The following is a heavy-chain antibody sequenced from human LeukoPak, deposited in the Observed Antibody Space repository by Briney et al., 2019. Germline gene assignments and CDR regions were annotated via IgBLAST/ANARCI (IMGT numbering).Heavy chain of an antibody. CDR1: GYTFTDYA. J-gene: IGHJ4*02. D-gene: IGHD3-22*01. V-gene: IGHV7-4-1*02. CDR2: VNTNTGNP. CDR3: ASCNDSSGYFAY. Sequence: ASVNVSCKPSGYTFTDYAINWVRQAPGQGPEYMGWVNTNTGNPTYAQGFTGRFVFSSDSSVSTAYLQITSLKADDSAIYFCASCNDSSGYFAYWGQGTLVTVSS.